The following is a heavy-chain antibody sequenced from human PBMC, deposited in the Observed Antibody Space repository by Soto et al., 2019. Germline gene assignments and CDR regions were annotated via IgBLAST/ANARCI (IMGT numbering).Heavy chain of an antibody. CDR3: AKDFTVAANSYYFDY. D-gene: IGHD6-19*01. Sequence: GGSLRISCAASGFTFSSYAMTWVRQAPGKGLEWVAVISYDGSNKYYADSVKGRFTISRDNSKNTLYLQMNSLRAEDTAVYYCAKDFTVAANSYYFDYWGQGTLVTVSS. V-gene: IGHV3-30*18. CDR2: ISYDGSNK. J-gene: IGHJ4*02. CDR1: GFTFSSYA.